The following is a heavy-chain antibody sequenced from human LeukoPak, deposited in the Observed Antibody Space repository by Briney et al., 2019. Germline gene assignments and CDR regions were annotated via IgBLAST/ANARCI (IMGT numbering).Heavy chain of an antibody. Sequence: PGGSLRLSCAASGFPFSTYTMNWVRQAPGKGLEWVSSISSSSSYIYYADSMKGRFTISRDNAKNSLFLQMNNLRAEDTAVYYCARGSYYPNSHFDYWGQGTLVTVSS. J-gene: IGHJ4*02. CDR1: GFPFSTYT. CDR2: ISSSSSYI. D-gene: IGHD3-10*01. CDR3: ARGSYYPNSHFDY. V-gene: IGHV3-21*01.